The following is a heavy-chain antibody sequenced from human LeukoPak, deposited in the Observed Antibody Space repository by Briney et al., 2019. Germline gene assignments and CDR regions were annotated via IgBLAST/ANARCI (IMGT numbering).Heavy chain of an antibody. J-gene: IGHJ4*02. D-gene: IGHD6-13*01. CDR3: ARGRAAGTFWLDY. CDR1: VYTFSSYG. V-gene: IGHV1-18*01. CDR2: ISGNNGNT. Sequence: ASVKVSCKASVYTFSSYGISWVRQAPGQGRGWMGWISGNNGNTNYAQKVQGRVTMTTDTSTSTAYMELRSLRSDDTAVYYCARGRAAGTFWLDYWGQGTLVTVSS.